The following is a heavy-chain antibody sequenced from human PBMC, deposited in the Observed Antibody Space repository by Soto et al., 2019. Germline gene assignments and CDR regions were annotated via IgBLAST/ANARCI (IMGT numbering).Heavy chain of an antibody. CDR3: ARDHDY. J-gene: IGHJ4*02. Sequence: ASVKVSCKASGYTFTGYYMHWVRQAPGQGLEWMGWISAYNGNTNYAQKPQGRVTMTTDTSTSTAYMELRSLRSDDTAVYYCARDHDYWGQGTLVTVSS. CDR2: ISAYNGNT. CDR1: GYTFTGYY. V-gene: IGHV1-18*04.